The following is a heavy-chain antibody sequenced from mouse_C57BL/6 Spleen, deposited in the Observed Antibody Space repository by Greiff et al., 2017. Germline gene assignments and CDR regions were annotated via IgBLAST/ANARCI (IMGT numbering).Heavy chain of an antibody. CDR1: GYTFTSYW. CDR3: ARSDYDWFAD. V-gene: IGHV1-69*01. Sequence: QVQLKQPGAELVMPGASVKLSCKASGYTFTSYWMHWVKQRPGQGLEWIGEIDPSDSYTNYNEKFKSKATLTVDKSSSTAYMQLSSLTSEDSAVYYCARSDYDWFADWGQGTLVTVSA. CDR2: IDPSDSYT. J-gene: IGHJ3*01. D-gene: IGHD2-4*01.